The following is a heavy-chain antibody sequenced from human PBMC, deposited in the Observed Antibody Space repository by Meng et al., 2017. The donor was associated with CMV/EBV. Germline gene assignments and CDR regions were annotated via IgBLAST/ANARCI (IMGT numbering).Heavy chain of an antibody. CDR3: AGSRPGGGACDY. V-gene: IGHV4-4*07. D-gene: IGHD3-16*01. Sequence: QVQIQKSGPRLVTPSDTLSLPCLVSGAPIKHYNWNWVPQPAGQGLEWIGLIQVIGHTVYHPSLKSRVTVSLDASKSQFSLTLNSVTAADTATYYCAGSRPGGGACDYWGQGILVTVSS. CDR2: IQVIGHT. CDR1: GAPIKHYN. J-gene: IGHJ4*02.